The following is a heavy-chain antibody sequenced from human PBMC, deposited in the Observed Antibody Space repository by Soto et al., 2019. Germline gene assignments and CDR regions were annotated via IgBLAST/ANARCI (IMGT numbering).Heavy chain of an antibody. CDR2: INAGNGNT. J-gene: IGHJ4*02. V-gene: IGHV1-3*05. CDR1: GYTFTSYA. CDR3: ARSIVVVTALDY. D-gene: IGHD2-21*02. Sequence: QVQLVQSGAEEKKPGASVKVSCKASGYTFTSYAMHWVRQAPGQRVEWMGWINAGNGNTKNSQKFQGRVTITRDTSASTAYMELSSLRPEDTAVYYCARSIVVVTALDYWGQGTLVTVSS.